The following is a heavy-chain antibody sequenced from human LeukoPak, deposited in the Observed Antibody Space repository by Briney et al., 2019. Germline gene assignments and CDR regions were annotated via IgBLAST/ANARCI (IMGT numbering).Heavy chain of an antibody. CDR2: ITQGSDYI. D-gene: IGHD3-10*01. Sequence: GGTLRLFCAASGFTFSSYSMNWVREAPGKALEWVSSITQGSDYIYYADSVKGRFLISRDNAKNSLYLQMNSLRAEDTAMYYCARDLNFYGSGRGVDYWSQGTMVTVSS. CDR1: GFTFSSYS. V-gene: IGHV3-21*01. J-gene: IGHJ4*02. CDR3: ARDLNFYGSGRGVDY.